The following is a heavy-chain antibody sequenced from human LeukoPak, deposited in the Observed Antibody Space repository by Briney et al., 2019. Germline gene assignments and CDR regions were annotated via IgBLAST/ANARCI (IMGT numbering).Heavy chain of an antibody. CDR2: ITGSGGST. CDR3: VKDRLWFGELYDAFDI. CDR1: GFTFSSYA. D-gene: IGHD3-10*01. Sequence: SGGSLRLSCAASGFTFSSYAMSWVRQAPGKGLEWVSAITGSGGSTYYADSVKGRFTISRDNSKNTLYLQMNSLRVEDTAVYYCVKDRLWFGELYDAFDIWGQGTMVTVSS. J-gene: IGHJ3*02. V-gene: IGHV3-23*01.